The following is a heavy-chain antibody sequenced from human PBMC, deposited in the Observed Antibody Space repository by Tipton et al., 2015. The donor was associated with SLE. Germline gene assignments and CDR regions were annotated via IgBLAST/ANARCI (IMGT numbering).Heavy chain of an antibody. J-gene: IGHJ4*02. V-gene: IGHV4-34*01. CDR3: AGGVISYFDY. CDR1: GGSFSGYY. Sequence: TLSLTCAVYGGSFSGYYWSWIRQPPGKGLEWIGEINHSGSTNYNPSLKSRVTISGDTSKSQFALKLSSVTAADTAVYYCAGGVISYFDYWGQGTLVTVSS. D-gene: IGHD3-22*01. CDR2: INHSGST.